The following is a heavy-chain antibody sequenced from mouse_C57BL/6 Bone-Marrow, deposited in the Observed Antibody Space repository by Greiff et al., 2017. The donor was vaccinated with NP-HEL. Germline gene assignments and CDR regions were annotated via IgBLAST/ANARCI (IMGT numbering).Heavy chain of an antibody. CDR3: ARNYRFAY. Sequence: VQLQQPGAELVRPGTSVKLSCKASGYTFTSYWMHWVKQRPGQGLEWIGVIDPSDSYTNYNQKFKGKATLTVDTSSSTAYMQLSSLTSEDSAVYYCARNYRFAYWGQGTLVTVSA. D-gene: IGHD1-1*01. CDR1: GYTFTSYW. CDR2: IDPSDSYT. V-gene: IGHV1-59*01. J-gene: IGHJ3*01.